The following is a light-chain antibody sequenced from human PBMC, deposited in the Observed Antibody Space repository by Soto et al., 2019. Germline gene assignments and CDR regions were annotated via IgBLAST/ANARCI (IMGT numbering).Light chain of an antibody. CDR1: QSVDSTY. Sequence: EIVLTQSPGTLSLSVVETATLSCMASQSVDSTYLAWYQQKPGQAPRLLIYGASSRATGIPDRFSGGGSGTDFTLTISRLDPEDSAVYYCQQYGRSLRTFGQGTKVDIK. CDR2: GAS. J-gene: IGKJ1*01. CDR3: QQYGRSLRT. V-gene: IGKV3-20*01.